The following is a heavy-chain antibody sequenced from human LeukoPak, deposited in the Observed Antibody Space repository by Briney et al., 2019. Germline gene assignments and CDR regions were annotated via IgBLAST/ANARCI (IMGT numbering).Heavy chain of an antibody. V-gene: IGHV1-2*02. CDR1: GYTFTGYY. J-gene: IGHJ3*02. Sequence: ASVKVSCKASGYTFTGYYIHWVRQAPGQGLEWMGWINPNSGGTNYAQKFQGSVTMTRDTSISTAYMDLSRLRSDDTAVYYCARGVSYCSTTNCLLNAFDIWGQGTTVTVSS. CDR2: INPNSGGT. CDR3: ARGVSYCSTTNCLLNAFDI. D-gene: IGHD2-2*01.